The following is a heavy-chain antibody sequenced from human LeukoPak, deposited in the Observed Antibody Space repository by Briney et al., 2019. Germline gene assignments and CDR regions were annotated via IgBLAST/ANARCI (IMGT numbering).Heavy chain of an antibody. CDR1: GGTFSSYA. D-gene: IGHD3-10*01. CDR2: IIPIFGTT. CDR3: ARGSHYGSGSYWRGFDP. Sequence: SVKVSCKASGGTFSSYAISWVRQAPGQGLEWMGGIIPIFGTTNYAQKFQGRVTITTDESTSTAYMELSSLRSEDTAVYYCARGSHYGSGSYWRGFDPWGQGTLVTVSS. V-gene: IGHV1-69*05. J-gene: IGHJ5*02.